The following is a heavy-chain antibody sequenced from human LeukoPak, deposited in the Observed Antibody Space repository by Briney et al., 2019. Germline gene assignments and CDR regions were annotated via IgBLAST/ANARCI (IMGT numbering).Heavy chain of an antibody. CDR3: AREGPTYGSGSSDY. D-gene: IGHD3-10*01. V-gene: IGHV1-18*01. CDR1: GYTFTSYG. J-gene: IGHJ4*02. Sequence: ASVKVSRKASGYTFTSYGISWVRQAPGQGLEWMGWISAYNGNTNYAQKLQGRVTMTTDTSTSTAYMELRSLRSDDTAVYYCAREGPTYGSGSSDYWGQGTLVTVSS. CDR2: ISAYNGNT.